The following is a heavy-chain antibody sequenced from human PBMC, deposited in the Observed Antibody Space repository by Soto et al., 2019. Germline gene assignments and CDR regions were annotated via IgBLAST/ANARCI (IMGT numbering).Heavy chain of an antibody. D-gene: IGHD2-8*01. CDR1: GFTFSRYA. CDR3: ARSRNGAVPDSIDF. V-gene: IGHV3-30-3*01. CDR2: ISRDGSSK. J-gene: IGHJ4*02. Sequence: GGSLTLSCAASGFTFSRYAMHWVRQAPGEGLEWVAVISRDGSSKYYGDSVKGRFTDSRDNSNNTLYLSMTSLRPDDTAVFYCARSRNGAVPDSIDFWGQGTLVTVSS.